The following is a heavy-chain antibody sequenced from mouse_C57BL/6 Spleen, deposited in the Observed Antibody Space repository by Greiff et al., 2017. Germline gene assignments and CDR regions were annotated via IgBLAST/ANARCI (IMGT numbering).Heavy chain of an antibody. J-gene: IGHJ2*01. V-gene: IGHV1-55*01. Sequence: VQLQQPGAELVKPGASVKMSCKASGYTFTSYWITWVKQRPGQGLEWIGDIYPGSGSTNYNEKFKSKATLTVDKSSSTAYMQLSSLTSEDSAVXYCARGDYYGSSFDYWGQGTTLTVSS. CDR1: GYTFTSYW. D-gene: IGHD1-1*01. CDR3: ARGDYYGSSFDY. CDR2: IYPGSGST.